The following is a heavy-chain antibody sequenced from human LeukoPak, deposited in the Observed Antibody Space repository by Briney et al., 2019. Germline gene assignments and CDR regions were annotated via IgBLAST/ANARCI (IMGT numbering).Heavy chain of an antibody. CDR2: ISSSSSTI. CDR1: GFTFSSYS. D-gene: IGHD3-3*01. V-gene: IGHV3-48*01. J-gene: IGHJ6*03. Sequence: GGSLRLSCAASGFTFSSYSMNWVRQAPGKGLEWVSYISSSSSTIYYAVSVKGRFTISRDDDKNSLYLQMNSLRAEDTAVYYCARVPHDDFWSGDYYYYYYMDVWGKGTTVTVSS. CDR3: ARVPHDDFWSGDYYYYYYMDV.